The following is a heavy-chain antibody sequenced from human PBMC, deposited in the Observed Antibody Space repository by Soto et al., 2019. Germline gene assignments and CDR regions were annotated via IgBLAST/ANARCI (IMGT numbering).Heavy chain of an antibody. CDR3: AKDRSSTSCYGFDY. CDR2: IGDSGATT. CDR1: AFTFRNYA. J-gene: IGHJ4*02. D-gene: IGHD2-2*01. V-gene: IGHV3-23*01. Sequence: GGSLRLSCAASAFTFRNYAMSWVRQAPGKGLEWVSAIGDSGATTYYADSVKGRFTISRDNSKNTLYLQMNNLRAEDTAFYYRAKDRSSTSCYGFDYWGLGALVTVSS.